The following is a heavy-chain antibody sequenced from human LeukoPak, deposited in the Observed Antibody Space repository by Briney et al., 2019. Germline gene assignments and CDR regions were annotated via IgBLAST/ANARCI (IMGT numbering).Heavy chain of an antibody. D-gene: IGHD6-19*01. V-gene: IGHV3-23*05. CDR2: IGSDNKP. CDR3: AKELAVAGDYFDY. J-gene: IGHJ4*02. CDR1: GFTFSAYA. Sequence: GSLRLSCEASGFTFSAYAMTWVRQAPGKGLEWVPSIGSDNKPHYSESVKGRFAISRDNSKNTLYLQMDSLRAEDTAVYYCAKELAVAGDYFDYWGQGTLVTVSS.